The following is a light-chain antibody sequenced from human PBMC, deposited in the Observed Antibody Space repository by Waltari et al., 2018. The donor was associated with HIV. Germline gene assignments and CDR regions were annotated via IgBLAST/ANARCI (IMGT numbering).Light chain of an antibody. CDR2: DVN. V-gene: IGLV2-14*03. J-gene: IGLJ2*01. Sequence: QSALTQPASVSGSPGQSITISCSNDVGTFTYVSWYQPHPGKAPKVIIYDVNNRPSGFSNRFSGSKSGMTASLTSSVLRIEDEADYYCSSYTGHIALFGGGTKLTAL. CDR1: NDVGTFTY. CDR3: SSYTGHIAL.